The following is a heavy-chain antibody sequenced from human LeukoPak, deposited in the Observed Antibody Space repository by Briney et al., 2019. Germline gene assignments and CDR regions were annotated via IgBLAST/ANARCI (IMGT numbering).Heavy chain of an antibody. Sequence: SQTLSLTCAISGDSVSSNIAAWNWIRQSASRGLEWLGRTYYRSKWYNDYAVSVKSRITINAGKSKNQSSLQLNSVTPEDTAVYYCARAGGDSWYFDYWGQGSLVTVSS. V-gene: IGHV6-1*01. CDR2: TYYRSKWYN. D-gene: IGHD2-21*02. CDR3: ARAGGDSWYFDY. CDR1: GDSVSSNIAA. J-gene: IGHJ4*02.